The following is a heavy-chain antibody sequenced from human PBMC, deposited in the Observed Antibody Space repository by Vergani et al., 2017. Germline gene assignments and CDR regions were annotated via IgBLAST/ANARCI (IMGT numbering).Heavy chain of an antibody. J-gene: IGHJ6*03. V-gene: IGHV4-34*01. CDR2: IDQTGRP. D-gene: IGHD4-11*01. Sequence: QVQLQQWGGGLLKPSETLSLTCVVNGGSFTSYHWTWIRQSPGEGLEWVGDIDQTGRPAVNPSLKSRLTISVDKSRNQFSLTLNSVTATDTAIYFCAGVNTETNGHLYYYYYMDVWGQGTAVTVS. CDR3: AGVNTETNGHLYYYYYMDV. CDR1: GGSFTSYH.